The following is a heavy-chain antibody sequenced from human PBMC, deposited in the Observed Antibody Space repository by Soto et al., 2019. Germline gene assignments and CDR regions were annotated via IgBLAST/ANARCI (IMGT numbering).Heavy chain of an antibody. CDR2: INCNTGGT. Sequence: QVQLVQSGAEVKKPGASVKVSCKASGYTFTAYYMHWVRQAPGQGLEWMGWINCNTGGTNYAQKFQGWVTMTRDTSINTAYMELSRLRSDDTALYYCARVRSSYLGALFMDVWGQGTTVTVSS. D-gene: IGHD2-15*01. CDR3: ARVRSSYLGALFMDV. CDR1: GYTFTAYY. V-gene: IGHV1-2*04. J-gene: IGHJ6*02.